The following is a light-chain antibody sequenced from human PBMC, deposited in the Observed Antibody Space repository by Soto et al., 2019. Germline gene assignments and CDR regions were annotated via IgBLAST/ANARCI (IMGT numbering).Light chain of an antibody. CDR2: DAS. Sequence: DIQMTQSPSSLSASVGDRVTITCQASQDISNYLNWYQQKPGKAPKLLIYDASNLETGITSRFSGSRSGTDFTFTISSLQPEDIATYYCQQYDNLPPHTFGQGTKLEIK. CDR3: QQYDNLPPHT. V-gene: IGKV1-33*01. J-gene: IGKJ2*01. CDR1: QDISNY.